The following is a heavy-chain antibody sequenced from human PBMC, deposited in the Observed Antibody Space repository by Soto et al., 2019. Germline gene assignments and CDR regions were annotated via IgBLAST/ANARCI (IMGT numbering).Heavy chain of an antibody. CDR1: GGSFSGDY. V-gene: IGHV4-34*01. CDR3: ARGRLRIVGAQTDL. D-gene: IGHD1-26*01. CDR2: IYHSGST. Sequence: QVQLQQWGAGLLKPSETLSLTCGVYGGSFSGDYWSWIRQPPGKGLEWIGEIYHSGSTYYTPSLKRRVTLSLDTSKNPFPLKLSLVTAADTAVYYCARGRLRIVGAQTDLWGRGTLVTVSS. J-gene: IGHJ2*01.